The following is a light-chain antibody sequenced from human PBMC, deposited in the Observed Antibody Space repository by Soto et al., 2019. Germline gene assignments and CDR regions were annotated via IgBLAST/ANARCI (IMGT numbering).Light chain of an antibody. CDR3: QQYGNSPRT. V-gene: IGKV3-20*01. Sequence: EIVWTQSPGTLSLSPGERATLSCRASQSVTSSYLAWYQQKPGQAPRLLIYGASSRATGIPDRFSGSGSGTDFTLTISSLEPEDFAVYYCQQYGNSPRTFGQGTKVDI. CDR1: QSVTSSY. CDR2: GAS. J-gene: IGKJ1*01.